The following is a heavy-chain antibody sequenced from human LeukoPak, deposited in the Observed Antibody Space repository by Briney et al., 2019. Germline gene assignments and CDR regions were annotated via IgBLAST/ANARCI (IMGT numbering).Heavy chain of an antibody. J-gene: IGHJ6*04. CDR1: GFTFTSYS. D-gene: IGHD3-9*01. V-gene: IGHV3-21*01. Sequence: GSLTLSCAASGFTFTSYSMNWVRQAPGKGLEWVSSISTNNSYIYYADSVKGRITISKDNPKISLYLQMNSLRAEETAVYYCARETSLSGYCWKRAFYGMDVWGKGTTVTVSS. CDR3: ARETSLSGYCWKRAFYGMDV. CDR2: ISTNNSYI.